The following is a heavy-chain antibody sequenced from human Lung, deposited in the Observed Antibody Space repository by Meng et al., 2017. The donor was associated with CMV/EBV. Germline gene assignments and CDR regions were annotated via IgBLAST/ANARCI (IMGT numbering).Heavy chain of an antibody. D-gene: IGHD6-13*01. CDR1: GFTFSSYE. V-gene: IGHV3-48*03. CDR2: ISSSGSTI. CDR3: ARGEFSWYDNWFDP. Sequence: SLKISXAASGFTFSSYEMNWVRQAPGKGLEWVSYISSSGSTIYYADSVKGRFTISRDNAKKSLYLQMNSLRAEDTAVYYCARGEFSWYDNWFDPWGQGTLVTVSS. J-gene: IGHJ5*02.